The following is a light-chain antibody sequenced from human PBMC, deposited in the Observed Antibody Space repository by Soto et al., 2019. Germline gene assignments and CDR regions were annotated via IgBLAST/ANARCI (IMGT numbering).Light chain of an antibody. CDR3: QQSYSTPRCT. V-gene: IGKV1-39*01. CDR2: AAS. Sequence: DIQMTQSPSSLSASVGDRVTITCRASQSISSYLNWYQQKPGKAPKLLIYAASSLQSGVPSRFCGSGSGTDFTLTISSLQPEDFATCYCQQSYSTPRCTFGQGTKLAIK. J-gene: IGKJ2*02. CDR1: QSISSY.